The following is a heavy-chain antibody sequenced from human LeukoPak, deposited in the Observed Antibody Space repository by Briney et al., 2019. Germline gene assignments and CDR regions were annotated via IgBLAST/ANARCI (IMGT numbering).Heavy chain of an antibody. Sequence: GSSVKVSCKASGGTFSSYAISWVRQAPGQGLEWMGGIIPIFGTANYAQKFQGRVTITADESTSTAYMELSSLRSEGTAVYYCARGLIEAAGIYYYYYGMDVWGKGTTVTVPP. CDR3: ARGLIEAAGIYYYYYGMDV. CDR1: GGTFSSYA. V-gene: IGHV1-69*01. J-gene: IGHJ6*04. CDR2: IIPIFGTA. D-gene: IGHD6-25*01.